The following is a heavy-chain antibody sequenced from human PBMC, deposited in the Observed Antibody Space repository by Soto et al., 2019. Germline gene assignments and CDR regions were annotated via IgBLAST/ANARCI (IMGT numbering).Heavy chain of an antibody. D-gene: IGHD1-26*01. V-gene: IGHV1-69*13. CDR2: IIPIFGTA. CDR1: GGTFSSYA. J-gene: IGHJ4*02. CDR3: ARDGPPVGPLGY. Sequence: SVKVSCKASGGTFSSYAISWVRQAPGQGLEWMGGIIPIFGTANYAQKFQGRVTITADESTSTAYMELSSLRSEDTAVYYCARDGPPVGPLGYWGQGTLVTVSS.